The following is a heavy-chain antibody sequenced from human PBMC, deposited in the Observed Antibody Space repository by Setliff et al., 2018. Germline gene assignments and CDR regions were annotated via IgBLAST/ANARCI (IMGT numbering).Heavy chain of an antibody. CDR1: GLTFSSYW. CDR3: AKLVWLTTWYYMDV. V-gene: IGHV3-7*03. D-gene: IGHD5-18*01. Sequence: GESLKISCAASGLTFSSYWMTWVRQAPGKGLEWLANIKQDGSETYSVDSVKGRFSISRDNAKNSLYLQMNSLRAEDTAVYYCAKLVWLTTWYYMDVWGKGTTVTVSS. J-gene: IGHJ6*03. CDR2: IKQDGSET.